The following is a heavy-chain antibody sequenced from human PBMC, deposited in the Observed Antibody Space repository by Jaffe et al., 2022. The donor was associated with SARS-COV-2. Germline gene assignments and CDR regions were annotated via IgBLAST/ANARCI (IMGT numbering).Heavy chain of an antibody. V-gene: IGHV3-30*18. D-gene: IGHD6-13*01. J-gene: IGHJ4*02. Sequence: QVQLVESGGGVVQPGRSLRLSCAASGFTFSSYGMHWVRQAPGKGLEWVAVISYDGSNKYYADSVKGRFTISRDNSKNTLYLQMNSLRAEDTAVYYCAKVGKSVEQQLVQGPDRRLDYWGQGTLVTVSS. CDR2: ISYDGSNK. CDR1: GFTFSSYG. CDR3: AKVGKSVEQQLVQGPDRRLDY.